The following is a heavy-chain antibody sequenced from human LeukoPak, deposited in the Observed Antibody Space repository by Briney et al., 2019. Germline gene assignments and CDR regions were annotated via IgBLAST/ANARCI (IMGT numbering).Heavy chain of an antibody. CDR3: ARQDGYFDSN. V-gene: IGHV3-21*01. D-gene: IGHD3-9*01. CDR1: GFTFSSYS. CDR2: ISSSSSYI. J-gene: IGHJ4*02. Sequence: GSLRLSCAASGFTFSSYSMSWVRQAPGKGLKWVSSISSSSSYINYADSVKGRFTISRDNAKNSLYLQMNSLRAEDTAVYYCARQDGYFDSNWGQGTLVTVSS.